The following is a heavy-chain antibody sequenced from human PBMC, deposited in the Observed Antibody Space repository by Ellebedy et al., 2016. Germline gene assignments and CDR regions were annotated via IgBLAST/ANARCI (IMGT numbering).Heavy chain of an antibody. CDR1: GFAFNSFW. CDR2: IKYDGSDI. CDR3: VRANRREYGGNWFDS. J-gene: IGHJ5*01. V-gene: IGHV3-7*05. Sequence: GESLKISCAASGFAFNSFWMSWVRQTPGKGLEWVANIKYDGSDIYYVGSVKGRFTISRDNAENSLFLQMNNMRADDTATYFCVRANRREYGGNWFDSWGPGTLVTVSS. D-gene: IGHD4/OR15-4a*01.